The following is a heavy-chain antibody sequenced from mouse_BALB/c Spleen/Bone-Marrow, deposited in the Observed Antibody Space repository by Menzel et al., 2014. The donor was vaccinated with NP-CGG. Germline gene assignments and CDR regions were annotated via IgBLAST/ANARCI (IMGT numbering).Heavy chain of an antibody. J-gene: IGHJ2*01. CDR3: TRGEDY. CDR2: IDPANGNT. V-gene: IGHV14-3*02. CDR1: GFNIKDTF. Sequence: EVKLMESGAELVKPGASVKLSCTGSGFNIKDTFMHWVKRRPEQGLEWIGRIDPANGNTKYDPKFQGKATITADTSSNTAYLHLTSLTSEDTAVYYCTRGEDYWGQGTTLAVSS.